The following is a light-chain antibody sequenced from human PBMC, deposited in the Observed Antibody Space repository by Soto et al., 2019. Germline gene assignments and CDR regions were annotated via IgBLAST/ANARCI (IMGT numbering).Light chain of an antibody. V-gene: IGKV4-1*01. CDR2: WAS. CDR3: QQYYSTPRT. CDR1: QSVLYSSNNKKY. J-gene: IGKJ3*01. Sequence: DIVMTQSPDSLAVSLGERATINCKSSQSVLYSSNNKKYLAWYQQKAGQPPKLLIYWASTRESGVPDRFSGSGSGTDVTLTISSLQAEDVAVYYCQQYYSTPRTFGPGTKVDIK.